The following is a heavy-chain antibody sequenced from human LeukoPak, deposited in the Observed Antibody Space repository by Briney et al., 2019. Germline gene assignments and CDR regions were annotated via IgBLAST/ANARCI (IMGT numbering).Heavy chain of an antibody. CDR1: GFTFSSYS. V-gene: IGHV3-21*01. J-gene: IGHJ6*02. Sequence: GGSLRLSCAASGFTFSSYSMNWVRHAPGEGLEWVSSISSSSSYIYYADSVKGRFTISRDNAKNSLYLQMNSLRAEDTAEYYCAGGPSDYYDSSGYVMDVWGQGTTVTVSS. CDR3: AGGPSDYYDSSGYVMDV. CDR2: ISSSSSYI. D-gene: IGHD3-22*01.